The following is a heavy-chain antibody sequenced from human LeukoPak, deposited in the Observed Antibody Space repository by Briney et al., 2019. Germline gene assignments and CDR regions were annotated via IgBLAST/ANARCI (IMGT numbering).Heavy chain of an antibody. J-gene: IGHJ6*03. CDR2: IIPILGIA. Sequence: GASVKVSCKASGGTFSSYAISWVRQAPGQGLEWMGRIIPILGIANYAQKFQGRVTITADKSTSTAYMELSSLRSEDTAVYYCARGLTIFGVVGPMDVWGKGTTVTVSS. D-gene: IGHD3-3*01. CDR3: ARGLTIFGVVGPMDV. CDR1: GGTFSSYA. V-gene: IGHV1-69*04.